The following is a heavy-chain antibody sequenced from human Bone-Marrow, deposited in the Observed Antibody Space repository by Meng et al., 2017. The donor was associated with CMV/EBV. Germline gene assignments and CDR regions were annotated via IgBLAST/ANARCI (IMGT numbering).Heavy chain of an antibody. CDR1: GGSFSGYY. CDR2: INRSGST. CDR3: ARGVRDGYNP. D-gene: IGHD5-24*01. J-gene: IGHJ5*02. Sequence: LSLPCAVYGGSFSGYYWSWIRQPPGKGLEWIGEINRSGSTNYNPSLKSRVTISVDTSKNQFSLKLSSVTAADTAVYYCARGVRDGYNPWGQGTLVTVSS. V-gene: IGHV4-34*01.